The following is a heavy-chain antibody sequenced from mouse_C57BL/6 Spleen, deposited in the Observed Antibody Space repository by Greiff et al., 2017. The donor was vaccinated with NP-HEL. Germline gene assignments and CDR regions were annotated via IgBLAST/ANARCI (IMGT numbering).Heavy chain of an antibody. J-gene: IGHJ4*01. CDR1: GYTFTSYW. CDR3: AGGTNPYYYAMDY. Sequence: QVQLQQPGAELVMPGASVKLSCKASGYTFTSYWMHWVKQRPGQGLEWIGEIDPSDSYTNYNQKFKGKSTLTVDKSSSTAYMQLSSLTSEDSAVYYGAGGTNPYYYAMDYWGQGTSVTVSS. D-gene: IGHD1-1*01. CDR2: IDPSDSYT. V-gene: IGHV1-69*01.